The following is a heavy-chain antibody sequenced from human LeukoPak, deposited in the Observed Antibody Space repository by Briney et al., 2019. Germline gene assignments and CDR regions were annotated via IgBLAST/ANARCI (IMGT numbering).Heavy chain of an antibody. V-gene: IGHV3-30*04. J-gene: IGHJ4*02. CDR1: GFTFSIYA. CDR3: AKDPERDIVLRVYAL. CDR2: ISFDGSDK. D-gene: IGHD2-8*01. Sequence: PGGSLTLSCAASGFTFSIYAMHWVRQAPGKGLEWVAVISFDGSDKYYADSVKGRFTISRDNSKNTLYLKMNSLRAEDRAVYDCAKDPERDIVLRVYALWGQGTLVTASS.